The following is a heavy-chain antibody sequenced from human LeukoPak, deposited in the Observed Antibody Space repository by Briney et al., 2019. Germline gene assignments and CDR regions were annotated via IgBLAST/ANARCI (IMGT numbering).Heavy chain of an antibody. CDR3: ATDRVVPAARTDWYFDL. V-gene: IGHV1-24*01. D-gene: IGHD2-2*01. CDR2: FDPEDGET. Sequence: ASVKVSCKVSGYTLTELYMHWVRQAPGKGLEWMGGFDPEDGETIYAQKFQGRVTMTEDTSTDTAYMELSSLRSEDTAVYYCATDRVVPAARTDWYFDLWGRGTLVTVSS. J-gene: IGHJ2*01. CDR1: GYTLTELY.